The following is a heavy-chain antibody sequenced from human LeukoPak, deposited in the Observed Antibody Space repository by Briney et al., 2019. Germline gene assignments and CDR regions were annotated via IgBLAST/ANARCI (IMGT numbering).Heavy chain of an antibody. J-gene: IGHJ5*02. Sequence: SGPTLFKPTQALTLTCSFSGLSRSTSGVGVGWIRQPPVKALEWLALIYWDDDKRYIPSLKSRLTITKDTSKNQVVLTMTNMDPVDTATYYCAHRPYGDYVGWFDPWGQGTLVTVSS. D-gene: IGHD4-17*01. CDR2: IYWDDDK. CDR3: AHRPYGDYVGWFDP. V-gene: IGHV2-5*02. CDR1: GLSRSTSGVG.